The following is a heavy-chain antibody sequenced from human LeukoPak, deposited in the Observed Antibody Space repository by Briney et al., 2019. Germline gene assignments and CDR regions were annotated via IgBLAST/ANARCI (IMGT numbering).Heavy chain of an antibody. D-gene: IGHD3-10*01. CDR3: VNGGSYLTK. J-gene: IGHJ4*02. V-gene: IGHV4-59*01. CDR2: IYFTGTT. CDR1: GGSISSY. Sequence: SETLSLTCTVSGGSISSYWSWIRQSPGKGLEWIGYIYFTGTTNYNPSLKSRLTISIDTSRNQFSLKLSSATAADTAVYYCVNGGSYLTKWGQGTLVTVSS.